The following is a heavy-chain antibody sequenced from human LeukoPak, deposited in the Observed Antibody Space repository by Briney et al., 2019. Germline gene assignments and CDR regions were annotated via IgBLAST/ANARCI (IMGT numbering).Heavy chain of an antibody. CDR3: ARLRGGCGGMGHYGMDV. CDR2: NNPNTGDT. D-gene: IGHD3-10*01. CDR1: GYNFIGYY. Sequence: ASVKVSCKASGYNFIGYYMHWVRQAPGQGPEWMGLNNPNTGDTNYAQKFQGRVTMTRDTSISTAYMELSGLRSDDTAVYYCARLRGGCGGMGHYGMDVWGQGTPVTVSS. V-gene: IGHV1-2*06. J-gene: IGHJ6*02.